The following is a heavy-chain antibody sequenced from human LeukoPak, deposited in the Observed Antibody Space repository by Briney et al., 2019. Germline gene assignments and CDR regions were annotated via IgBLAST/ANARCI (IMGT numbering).Heavy chain of an antibody. Sequence: SVKVSCKASGDTFSNYGLSWVRQAPGQGLEWMGRIMPISGIANYAQKFQGRVTITTDESTSTAYMELSSLRSEDTAVYYCARGTSVRGVIRWFDPWGQGTLVTVSS. CDR3: ARGTSVRGVIRWFDP. V-gene: IGHV1-69*05. D-gene: IGHD3-10*02. J-gene: IGHJ5*02. CDR2: IMPISGIA. CDR1: GDTFSNYG.